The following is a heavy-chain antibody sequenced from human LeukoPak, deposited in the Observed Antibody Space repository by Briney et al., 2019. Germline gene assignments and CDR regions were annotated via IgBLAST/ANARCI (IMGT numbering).Heavy chain of an antibody. J-gene: IGHJ4*02. CDR3: ATSITIFGVV. Sequence: WGSLRLSCAAYGFTFSNYWMNWVRQAPGKGLEWVANIKQDGSEQYYVDSVKGRFTISRDNAKNSLYLQMNSLRVEDTAVYYCATSITIFGVVWGQGTLVTVSS. V-gene: IGHV3-7*03. CDR1: GFTFSNYW. D-gene: IGHD3-3*01. CDR2: IKQDGSEQ.